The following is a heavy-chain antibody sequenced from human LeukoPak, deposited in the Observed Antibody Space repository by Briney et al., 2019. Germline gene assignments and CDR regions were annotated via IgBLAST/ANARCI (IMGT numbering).Heavy chain of an antibody. V-gene: IGHV1-69*13. D-gene: IGHD3-22*01. J-gene: IGHJ6*02. CDR3: ARSGHYYDSSGYYSETYYYGMDV. CDR1: GGTFSSYA. CDR2: IIPIFGTA. Sequence: GASVKVSCKASGGTFSSYAISWVRQAPGQGLEWMGGIIPIFGTANYAQKFQGRVTITADESTSTAYMELSSLRSEDTAVYYCARSGHYYDSSGYYSETYYYGMDVWGQGTTVTVSS.